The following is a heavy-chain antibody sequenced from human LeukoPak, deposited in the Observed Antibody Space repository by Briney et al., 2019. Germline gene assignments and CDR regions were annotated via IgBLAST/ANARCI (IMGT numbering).Heavy chain of an antibody. J-gene: IGHJ4*02. Sequence: GGSLRLSCAASGFTFSTYAMSWVRQAPGKGLEWVSAISGSGGSTYYADSVKGRFTISRDNSKNTLYLQMNSLRAEDTSIYYCAKALEQETVIALDSWGQGTLVTVSS. V-gene: IGHV3-23*01. CDR1: GFTFSTYA. CDR3: AKALEQETVIALDS. CDR2: ISGSGGST. D-gene: IGHD6-13*01.